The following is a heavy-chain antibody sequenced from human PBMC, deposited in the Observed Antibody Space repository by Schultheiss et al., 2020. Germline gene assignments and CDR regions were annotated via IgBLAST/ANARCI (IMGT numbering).Heavy chain of an antibody. Sequence: GGSLRLSCGASGFTFSIYGMSWVRQVLGKGPEWVSAISGSGASTYYADSVKGRFTISRNSAKSFLYLQMNSLRAGDTAVYYCARVRRTDYYGSGKSPYGLDVWGEGTTGTV. V-gene: IGHV3-23*01. J-gene: IGHJ6*02. CDR1: GFTFSIYG. CDR2: ISGSGAST. D-gene: IGHD3-10*01. CDR3: ARVRRTDYYGSGKSPYGLDV.